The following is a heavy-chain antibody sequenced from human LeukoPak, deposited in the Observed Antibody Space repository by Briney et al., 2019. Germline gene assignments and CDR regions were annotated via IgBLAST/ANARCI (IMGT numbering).Heavy chain of an antibody. CDR3: ARGSIAAADSFDY. V-gene: IGHV4-34*01. CDR1: GGSFSGYY. D-gene: IGHD6-13*01. Sequence: SETLSLTCAVYGGSFSGYYWSWIRQPPGKGLEWIGEINHSGSTNYNPSLKSRVTISVDTSKNQFSLKLSSVTAADTAVHYCARGSIAAADSFDYWGQGTLVPVSS. CDR2: INHSGST. J-gene: IGHJ4*02.